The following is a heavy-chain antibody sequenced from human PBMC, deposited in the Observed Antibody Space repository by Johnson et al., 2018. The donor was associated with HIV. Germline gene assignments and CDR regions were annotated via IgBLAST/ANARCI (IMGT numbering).Heavy chain of an antibody. V-gene: IGHV3-66*01. CDR2: IYSGGST. J-gene: IGHJ3*02. D-gene: IGHD2/OR15-2a*01. CDR3: ASEASFAPRPETAFDI. Sequence: VQLVESGGGLVQPGGSLRLSCAASGFTVSSNYMSWVRQAPGKGLEWVSDIYSGGSTYYADSVKGRFTISRDNSKNTLFLQMNSLRTEDTAVNFCASEASFAPRPETAFDIWGQGTMVTVSS. CDR1: GFTVSSNY.